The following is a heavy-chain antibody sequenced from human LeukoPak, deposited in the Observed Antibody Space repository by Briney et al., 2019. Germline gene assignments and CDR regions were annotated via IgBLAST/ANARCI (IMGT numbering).Heavy chain of an antibody. CDR1: GFTFSSYE. CDR2: ISSGGSTI. Sequence: PGGSLRLSCAASGFTFSSYEMNWVRQAPGKGLEWVTYISSGGSTIYYADYVKGRFTVSRDNAKNSLYLQMNNLRAEDTALYYCGRDRVGGRGYSLDYLGQGTLVTVSS. J-gene: IGHJ4*02. CDR3: GRDRVGGRGYSLDY. D-gene: IGHD5-18*01. V-gene: IGHV3-48*03.